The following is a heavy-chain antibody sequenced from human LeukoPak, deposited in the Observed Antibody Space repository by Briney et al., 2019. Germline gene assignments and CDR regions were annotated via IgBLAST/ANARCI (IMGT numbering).Heavy chain of an antibody. D-gene: IGHD3-9*01. CDR1: GGSISGYC. V-gene: IGHV4-59*08. CDR2: IYYIGST. Sequence: SETLSLTCTVSGGSISGYCWSWIRQPPGKGLEWIGYIYYIGSTNYNPSLKSRVTISLDTSKNQFSLKLSSVTAADTAVYFCARTANYDLLTGYSDWGQGTLVTVSS. J-gene: IGHJ4*02. CDR3: ARTANYDLLTGYSD.